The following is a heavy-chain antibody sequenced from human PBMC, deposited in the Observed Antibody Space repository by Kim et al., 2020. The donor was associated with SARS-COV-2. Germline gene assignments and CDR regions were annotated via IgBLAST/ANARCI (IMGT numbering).Heavy chain of an antibody. CDR1: GGSFSGYY. Sequence: SETLSLTCAVYGGSFSGYYWSWIRQPPGKGLEWIGEINHSGSTNYNPSLKSRVTISVDTSKNQFSLKLSSVTAADTAVYYCARTIAAAGTRNYYYMDVWGKGTTVTVSS. CDR3: ARTIAAAGTRNYYYMDV. D-gene: IGHD6-13*01. CDR2: INHSGST. J-gene: IGHJ6*03. V-gene: IGHV4-34*01.